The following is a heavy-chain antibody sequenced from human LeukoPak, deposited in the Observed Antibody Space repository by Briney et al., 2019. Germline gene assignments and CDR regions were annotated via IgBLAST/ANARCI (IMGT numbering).Heavy chain of an antibody. V-gene: IGHV3-23*01. D-gene: IGHD3-9*01. CDR2: ISGSGGST. Sequence: PGGSLRLSCAASGFTFSSYAMSWVRQAPGKGLEWVSAISGSGGSTYYADSVKGRFTISRDNSKNTLYLQMNSLRAEDTAVYYCAKDSYYDILTGFGVTDAFDIWGQGTMVTVSS. J-gene: IGHJ3*02. CDR3: AKDSYYDILTGFGVTDAFDI. CDR1: GFTFSSYA.